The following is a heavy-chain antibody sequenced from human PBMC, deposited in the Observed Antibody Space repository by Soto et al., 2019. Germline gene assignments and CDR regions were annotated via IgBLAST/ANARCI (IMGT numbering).Heavy chain of an antibody. V-gene: IGHV6-1*01. J-gene: IGHJ5*02. D-gene: IGHD6-13*01. CDR3: ARSRADIAAAGTRVAP. Sequence: SPTLSLPCAISGDSVSSNSAAWNWIRQSPSRGLEWLGRTYYRSKWYNDYAVSVKSRITINPDTSKNQFSLQLNSVTPEDTAVYYCARSRADIAAAGTRVAPWGQGTLVTVS. CDR1: GDSVSSNSAA. CDR2: TYYRSKWYN.